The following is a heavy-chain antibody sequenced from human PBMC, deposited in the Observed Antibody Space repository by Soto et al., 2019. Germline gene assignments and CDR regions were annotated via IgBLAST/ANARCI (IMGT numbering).Heavy chain of an antibody. V-gene: IGHV3-30*09. J-gene: IGHJ4*02. Sequence: QVQLVESGGGVVQPGRSLRLSCAASGFSVSAYTVHWVRQAPGKGLEWVAVISSDGNHKYYTDSVKGRFAISRDTSTNTVFLQMSSLGPEDTAVYYCARWVQPLFDDWGQGTLVTVSS. CDR1: GFSVSAYT. CDR2: ISSDGNHK. CDR3: ARWVQPLFDD. D-gene: IGHD1-1*01.